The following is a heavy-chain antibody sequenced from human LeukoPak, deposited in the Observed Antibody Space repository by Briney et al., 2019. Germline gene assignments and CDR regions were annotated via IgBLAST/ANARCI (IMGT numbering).Heavy chain of an antibody. Sequence: GGSLRLSCEASGFTFRDYWMHWVRQVPGKGLLWVARINTYGNSIQYADSAKGRFTFSRDNTKNTLYLQMNSLRVEDTATYYCVREFSGGYGFDYWGQGTAVTISS. D-gene: IGHD1-26*01. CDR3: VREFSGGYGFDY. CDR2: INTYGNSI. V-gene: IGHV3-74*01. CDR1: GFTFRDYW. J-gene: IGHJ4*02.